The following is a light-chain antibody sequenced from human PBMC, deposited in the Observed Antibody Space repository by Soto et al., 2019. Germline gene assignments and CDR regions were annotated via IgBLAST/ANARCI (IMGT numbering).Light chain of an antibody. Sequence: QSYLTQPASVSGSPGQSITISCTGTSSDVGGYNYVSWYQQHPGKAPKLMIYEVSNRPSGVSNRFSGSKSGNTASLTISGLQAEDEADYYCSSYTSSSTLYVFGTGTRSPS. J-gene: IGLJ1*01. CDR3: SSYTSSSTLYV. CDR2: EVS. V-gene: IGLV2-14*01. CDR1: SSDVGGYNY.